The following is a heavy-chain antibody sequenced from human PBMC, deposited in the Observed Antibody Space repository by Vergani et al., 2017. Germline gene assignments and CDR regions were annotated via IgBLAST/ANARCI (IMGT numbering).Heavy chain of an antibody. CDR1: GGSISSRSYY. V-gene: IGHV4-39*01. J-gene: IGHJ3*02. Sequence: QLQLQESGPGLVKPSETLSLTCTVSGGSISSRSYYWGWIRQPPGKGLEWIGSIYYSGSTYYNPSLKSRVTISVDTSKNQFSLKLSSVTAADTAVYYCARRIVPPVPDDAFDIWGQGTMVTVSS. D-gene: IGHD2/OR15-2a*01. CDR3: ARRIVPPVPDDAFDI. CDR2: IYYSGST.